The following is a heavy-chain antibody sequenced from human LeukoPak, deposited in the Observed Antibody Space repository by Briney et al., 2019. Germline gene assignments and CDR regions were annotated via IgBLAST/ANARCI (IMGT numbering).Heavy chain of an antibody. Sequence: ASVKVSCTPSGYTFTSYVISWVRQAPGHRLEWMGWISAYNGNKNYAQKLQGRVTMTTDTSTSTAYMELRSLRSDDTAVYYCASSIHGGNGIYYGMDVWGQGTTVTVSS. CDR2: ISAYNGNK. CDR3: ASSIHGGNGIYYGMDV. J-gene: IGHJ6*02. D-gene: IGHD4-23*01. CDR1: GYTFTSYV. V-gene: IGHV1-18*01.